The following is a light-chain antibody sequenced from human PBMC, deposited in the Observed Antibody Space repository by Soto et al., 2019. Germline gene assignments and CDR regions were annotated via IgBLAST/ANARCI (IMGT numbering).Light chain of an antibody. CDR2: VAS. J-gene: IGKJ3*01. CDR3: QQSYNIPLT. Sequence: DIQMTQSPSSLSASVGDRVTITCQASQDISNYLNWYQQKPGQAPKLLIYVASSLQSGVPSRFSGRGSGTDFTLTISSLEPEDFATYYCQQSYNIPLTFGPGTKVDFK. CDR1: QDISNY. V-gene: IGKV1-39*01.